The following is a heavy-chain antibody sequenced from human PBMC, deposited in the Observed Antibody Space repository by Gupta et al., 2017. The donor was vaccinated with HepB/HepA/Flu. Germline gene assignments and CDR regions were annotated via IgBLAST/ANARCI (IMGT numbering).Heavy chain of an antibody. CDR2: IYSTGST. V-gene: IGHV4-4*07. Sequence: QVQLQESGPGLVKPSETLALTCSVSGGPITSHYWSWIRQSAGRGLEWIGHIYSTGSTDYNPSVKRRVTMSVDTSKNQFSMKLRSVTAADTAVYYCAREHVTFGRVVLIPGHCDYWGQGTLGTVSS. J-gene: IGHJ4*02. D-gene: IGHD3-16*01. CDR1: GGPITSHY. CDR3: AREHVTFGRVVLIPGHCDY.